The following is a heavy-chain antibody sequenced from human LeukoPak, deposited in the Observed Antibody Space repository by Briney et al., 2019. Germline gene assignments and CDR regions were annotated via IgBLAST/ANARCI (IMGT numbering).Heavy chain of an antibody. J-gene: IGHJ6*03. CDR1: GGSISSYY. CDR2: IYTSGST. D-gene: IGHD6-13*01. CDR3: ARVTGAATGIYYYYYYMDV. V-gene: IGHV4-4*07. Sequence: SETLSLTCTVSGGSISSYYWSWILQPAGKGLEWIGRIYTSGSTNYNPSLKSRVTMSVDTSQNQFSLKLSSVTAADTAVYYCARVTGAATGIYYYYYYMDVWGKGTTVTVSS.